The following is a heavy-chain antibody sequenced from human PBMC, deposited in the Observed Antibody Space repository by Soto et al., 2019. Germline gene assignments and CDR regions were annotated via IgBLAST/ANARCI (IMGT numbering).Heavy chain of an antibody. CDR2: INPSGGST. CDR3: ARALTEFDY. D-gene: IGHD7-27*01. CDR1: GYTFTNYY. J-gene: IGHJ4*02. Sequence: QVHLVQSGAEGAKPGASVKLSCKASGYTFTNYYIHWVRQAPGQGLEWMGIINPSGGSTSYSQKFLGRVTMTGDTSTSTVYMHLSGLTYDDTAVYFCARALTEFDYWGPGTLVTVSS. V-gene: IGHV1-46*01.